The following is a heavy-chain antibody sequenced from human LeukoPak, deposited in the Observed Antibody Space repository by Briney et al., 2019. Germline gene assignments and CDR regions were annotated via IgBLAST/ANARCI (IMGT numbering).Heavy chain of an antibody. D-gene: IGHD3-3*01. V-gene: IGHV1-58*02. CDR3: AAEHYDFWSGYPLGMDV. Sequence: AVRVSCKASGVTFTSSAMQWVRQARGERVEWRGWIFVGSGDTNYAQKFQERVTITRDMSTSTAYMELSSLRSEDTAVYYCAAEHYDFWSGYPLGMDVWGQGTTVTVSS. CDR1: GVTFTSSA. J-gene: IGHJ6*02. CDR2: IFVGSGDT.